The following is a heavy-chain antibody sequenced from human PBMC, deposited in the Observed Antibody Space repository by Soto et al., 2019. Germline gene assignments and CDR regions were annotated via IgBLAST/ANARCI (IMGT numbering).Heavy chain of an antibody. CDR1: GGSISSYY. CDR2: IYYSGST. D-gene: IGHD6-19*01. J-gene: IGHJ4*02. Sequence: SETLSLTCTVSGGSISSYYWSWIRQPPGKGLEWIGYIYYSGSTNYNPSLKSRVTISVDTSKNQFSLKLSSVTAADTAVYYCARHAVIAVAGPRDRWFDYWGQGTLVTVSS. CDR3: ARHAVIAVAGPRDRWFDY. V-gene: IGHV4-59*08.